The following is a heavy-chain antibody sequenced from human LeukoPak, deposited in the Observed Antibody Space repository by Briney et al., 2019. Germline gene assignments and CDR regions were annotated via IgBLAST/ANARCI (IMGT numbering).Heavy chain of an antibody. CDR3: ARDPGAGDV. Sequence: GGSLRLSCAASRFTFGTYSMNWVRQAPGKGLEWISSISSSSSHMYYADSVRGRFTISRDNAKNSLYLQTNSLRVEDTAVYYCARDPGAGDVWGQGTTVTVSS. CDR1: RFTFGTYS. V-gene: IGHV3-21*01. CDR2: ISSSSSHM. J-gene: IGHJ6*02. D-gene: IGHD6-19*01.